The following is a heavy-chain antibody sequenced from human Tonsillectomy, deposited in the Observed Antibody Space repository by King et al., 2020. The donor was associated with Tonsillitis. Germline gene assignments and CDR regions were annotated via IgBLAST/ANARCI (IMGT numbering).Heavy chain of an antibody. CDR2: ISGAGAST. V-gene: IGHV3-23*01. J-gene: IGHJ5*02. CDR1: GFSFSRYS. CDR3: AGGLGVLAITFSWFDP. D-gene: IGHD2-21*01. Sequence: ESGGGLVQPGGSLRLSCAASGFSFSRYSISWVRQAPGKGLECVSRISGAGASTYYADSVKGRFTISRDNSKNTVYMDMNSLRAEDTAVYYCAGGLGVLAITFSWFDPWGQGTLVTVSS.